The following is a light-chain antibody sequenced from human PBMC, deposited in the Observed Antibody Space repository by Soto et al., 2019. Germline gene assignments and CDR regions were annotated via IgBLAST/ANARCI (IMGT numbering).Light chain of an antibody. CDR1: QSVSSSY. V-gene: IGKV3-20*01. J-gene: IGKJ4*01. Sequence: EIVLTQSPGTLSLSPGERATLACRASQSVSSSYLAWYQQKPGQAPRLLIYGASSRATGIPDRFSGSGSGTDFTLTISRLEPEDFAVYYCQKYGSSPLTFGGGTTGAIK. CDR2: GAS. CDR3: QKYGSSPLT.